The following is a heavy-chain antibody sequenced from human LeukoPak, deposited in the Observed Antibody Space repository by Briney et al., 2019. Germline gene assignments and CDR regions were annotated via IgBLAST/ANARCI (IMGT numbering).Heavy chain of an antibody. CDR1: GYTFTSYY. J-gene: IGHJ4*02. V-gene: IGHV1-46*01. CDR2: INPKSSST. CDR3: GSGSRVEMATMPFYFDY. Sequence: ASVKVSCKASGYTFTSYYMNLERQPPGQGHERMGVINPKSSSTTYTRKFQGGVTMTRNTSTSTVSMELSSLRSEDTAVFYCGSGSRVEMATMPFYFDYWGQGTLVTVSS. D-gene: IGHD5-24*01.